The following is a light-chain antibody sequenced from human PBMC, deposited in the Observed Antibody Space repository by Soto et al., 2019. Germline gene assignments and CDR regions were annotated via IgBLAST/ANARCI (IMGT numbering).Light chain of an antibody. J-gene: IGKJ1*01. CDR2: GAS. CDR1: QRIATL. Sequence: DIPLTQSPSTLSASVGDRVTITCRASQRIATLLAWYQHQPGSAPKLLIYGASTLQSGVPSRFSGSGSGAEFTLTIDNLQPEEFATYYCQQYHLYWTFVPGTKVEI. CDR3: QQYHLYWT. V-gene: IGKV1-5*01.